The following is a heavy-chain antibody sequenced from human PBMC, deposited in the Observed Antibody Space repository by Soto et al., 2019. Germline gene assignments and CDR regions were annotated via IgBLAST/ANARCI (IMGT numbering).Heavy chain of an antibody. Sequence: GESLKISCEGSGYKFGNYWIGWVRQTPGKGLEWMGIIYPGDSDTVYNPSFQGQVTMSVDKYSNTAYLQWSSLQTSDTGIYYCARSMGPSIGWLDPWGQGTQVTVS. CDR2: IYPGDSDT. D-gene: IGHD2-15*01. CDR1: GYKFGNYW. V-gene: IGHV5-51*01. CDR3: ARSMGPSIGWLDP. J-gene: IGHJ5*02.